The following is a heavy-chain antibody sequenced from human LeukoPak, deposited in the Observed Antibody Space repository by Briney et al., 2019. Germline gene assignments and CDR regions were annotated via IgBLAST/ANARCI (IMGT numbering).Heavy chain of an antibody. D-gene: IGHD2-2*01. J-gene: IGHJ4*02. CDR3: AKDRGCSSTSCYAGQFDY. V-gene: IGHV3-23*01. CDR2: ISGSGGST. Sequence: PGGSLRLSCAASGFTFSSYAMSWVRQAPGKGLEWVSAISGSGGSTYYADSVKGRFTISRDNSKNTLYLQMNSLRAEDTAVYYCAKDRGCSSTSCYAGQFDYWGQGTLVTVSS. CDR1: GFTFSSYA.